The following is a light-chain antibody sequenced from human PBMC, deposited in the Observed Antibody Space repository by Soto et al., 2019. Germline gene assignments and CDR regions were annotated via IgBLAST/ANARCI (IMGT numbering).Light chain of an antibody. V-gene: IGKV1-5*01. J-gene: IGKJ5*01. Sequence: IQITQYKSTLSASVGDRVTITCEASQSIDSWLAWYQQKPGKAPRLVIYDGSTLESGVPSRFSGSGYGTEFTLTISSLQPEDFASYYCQLLDRCPLTFCQGTRLEIK. CDR3: QLLDRCPLT. CDR1: QSIDSW. CDR2: DGS.